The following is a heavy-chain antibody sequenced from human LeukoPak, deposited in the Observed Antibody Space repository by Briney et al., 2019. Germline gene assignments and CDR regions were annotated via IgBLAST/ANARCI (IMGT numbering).Heavy chain of an antibody. V-gene: IGHV3-74*01. CDR1: GFTFSNYW. J-gene: IGHJ4*02. D-gene: IGHD1-26*01. Sequence: PGGSLRLSCAASGFTFSNYWMHWVRQGPGKGLVWVSRINTDGSSTTYADSVKGRFTISRDNAENTLYLQVNSLRAEDTALYYCVRGYRGPYRADYWGQGTLVTVSS. CDR2: INTDGSST. CDR3: VRGYRGPYRADY.